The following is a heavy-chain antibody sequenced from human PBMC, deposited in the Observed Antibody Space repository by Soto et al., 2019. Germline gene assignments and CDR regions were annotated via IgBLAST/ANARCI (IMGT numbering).Heavy chain of an antibody. CDR2: INPNSGGT. V-gene: IGHV1-2*04. CDR3: ARDRGNSSSSFYYYYYGMDV. CDR1: GYTFTGYY. J-gene: IGHJ6*02. D-gene: IGHD6-6*01. Sequence: ASVKVSCKASGYTFTGYYMHWVRQAPGQGLEWMGWINPNSGGTNYAQKFQGWVTMTRDTSISTAYMELSRLRSDDTTVYYCARDRGNSSSSFYYYYYGMDVWGQGTTVTVSS.